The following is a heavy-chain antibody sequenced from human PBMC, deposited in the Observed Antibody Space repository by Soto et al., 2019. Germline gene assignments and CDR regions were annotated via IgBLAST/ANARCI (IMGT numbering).Heavy chain of an antibody. V-gene: IGHV1-69*01. CDR1: GCTFSSYA. CDR2: IIPISGTA. J-gene: IGHJ4*02. D-gene: IGHD3-10*01. CDR3: ASLGEALIDY. Sequence: QVQLVQSGAEVTKPGSSVKVSCKASGCTFSSYAISWVRQAPGQGLELMGGIIPISGTANYAQKFQGRVTITADESTSTAYMELSSLRSEDTAVYYCASLGEALIDYWGQGTLVTVSS.